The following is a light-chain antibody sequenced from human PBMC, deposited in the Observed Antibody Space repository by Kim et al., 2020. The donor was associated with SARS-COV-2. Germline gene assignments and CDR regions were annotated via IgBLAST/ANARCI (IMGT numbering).Light chain of an antibody. CDR3: LQDYNYPYT. CDR1: QGIRND. J-gene: IGKJ2*01. Sequence: AIQMTQSPSSLSTSVGDTVTITCRASQGIRNDLGWYQQQPGKAPKLLIYSASSLQSGVPSRFSGSGSGTDFTLTISSLQPEDFATYYCLQDYNYPYTFGQGTKLEI. V-gene: IGKV1-6*01. CDR2: SAS.